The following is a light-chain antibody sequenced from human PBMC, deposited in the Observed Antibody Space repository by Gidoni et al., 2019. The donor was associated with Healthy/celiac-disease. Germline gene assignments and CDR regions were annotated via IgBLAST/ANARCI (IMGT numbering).Light chain of an antibody. CDR3: QQSYSTLPCT. CDR2: AAS. V-gene: IGKV1-39*01. Sequence: DIQMTQSPSSLSASVGDRVTITCRASQSISSYLNWYQQKPGKAPKLLIYAASSLQSGVPSRFRGGGSGRDFTLTISSLQPEDFATYYCQQSYSTLPCTFGPGTKVDIK. J-gene: IGKJ3*01. CDR1: QSISSY.